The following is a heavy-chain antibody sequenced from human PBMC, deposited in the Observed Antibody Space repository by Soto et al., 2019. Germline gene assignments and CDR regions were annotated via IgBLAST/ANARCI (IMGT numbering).Heavy chain of an antibody. CDR1: GFTFSDYY. V-gene: IGHV3-11*06. J-gene: IGHJ4*02. CDR3: ARGYYDSSGYTGFDY. Sequence: VQLVESGGGLVQPGGSLRLSCAASGFTFSDYYMSWIRQAPGKGLEWVSYISSSSSYTNYADSVKGRFTISRDNAKNSLYLQMNSLRAEDTAVYYCARGYYDSSGYTGFDYWGQGTLVTVSS. D-gene: IGHD3-22*01. CDR2: ISSSSSYT.